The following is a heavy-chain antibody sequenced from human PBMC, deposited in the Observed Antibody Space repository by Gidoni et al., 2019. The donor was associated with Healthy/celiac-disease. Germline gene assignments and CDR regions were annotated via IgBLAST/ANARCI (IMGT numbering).Heavy chain of an antibody. CDR2: ISYDGSNK. J-gene: IGHJ3*02. CDR3: ARGGSGWPSAFDI. Sequence: QVQLVESGGGVVQPGRSLRLSCAASGCTFSSYAMHLVLQAPGKGLEWVAFISYDGSNKYYADSVKVRFTIARDNSKNTLYLQRNSLRAEDTAVYYCARGGSGWPSAFDIWCQGTMVTVSS. CDR1: GCTFSSYA. V-gene: IGHV3-30-3*01. D-gene: IGHD3-10*01.